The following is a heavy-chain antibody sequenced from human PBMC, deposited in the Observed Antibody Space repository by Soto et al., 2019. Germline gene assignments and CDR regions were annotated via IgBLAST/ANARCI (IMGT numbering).Heavy chain of an antibody. Sequence: QVKLVQSGAEVKKPGASVKVSCKAYGYTFTSYDINWVRQATGQGLEWMGWMNPNSGNTGYAQKFQGRVTMTRNTSISTAYMELSSLRSEDTAVYYCARERTGTTSMDVRGQGTTVTVSS. V-gene: IGHV1-8*01. J-gene: IGHJ6*02. D-gene: IGHD1-1*01. CDR1: GYTFTSYD. CDR3: ARERTGTTSMDV. CDR2: MNPNSGNT.